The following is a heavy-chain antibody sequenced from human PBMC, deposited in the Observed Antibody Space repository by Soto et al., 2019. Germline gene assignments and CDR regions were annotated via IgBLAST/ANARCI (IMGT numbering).Heavy chain of an antibody. J-gene: IGHJ4*02. D-gene: IGHD5-12*01. V-gene: IGHV4-59*01. CDR1: GGSISSYY. Sequence: ASETLSLTCTVSGGSISSYYWSWIRQPPGNGLEWIGYIYYSVSTNYNPSLKSRLTISLDASKNHFALKLSSVTVAYTAVYYCARGATINFDYWGQGTMLTLSS. CDR2: IYYSVST. CDR3: ARGATINFDY.